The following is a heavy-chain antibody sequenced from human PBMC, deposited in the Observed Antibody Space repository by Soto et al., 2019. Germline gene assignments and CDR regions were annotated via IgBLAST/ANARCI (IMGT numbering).Heavy chain of an antibody. D-gene: IGHD2-2*01. V-gene: IGHV4-31*03. CDR2: IYYSGST. CDR3: ARDSNYCSSTSCLDHYYYGMDV. Sequence: SETLSLTCTVSGGSISSGGYYWSWIRQHPGKGLEWIGYIYYSGSTYYNPSLKSRVTISVDTSKNQFSLKLSSVTAADTAVYYCARDSNYCSSTSCLDHYYYGMDVWGQGTTVTVS. J-gene: IGHJ6*02. CDR1: GGSISSGGYY.